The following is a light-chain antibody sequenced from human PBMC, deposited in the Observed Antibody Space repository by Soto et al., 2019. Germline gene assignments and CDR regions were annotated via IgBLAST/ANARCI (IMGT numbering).Light chain of an antibody. Sequence: EIVMTQSPATLSVSPGERATLSCRASQSVSSNLAWYQQKPGQAPRLLIYAASNRATGIPARFSGSGSGTDFTLTISSLEPEDFAVYYCQQRSNWPWTFGQGTKVDIK. V-gene: IGKV3-11*01. CDR1: QSVSSN. CDR2: AAS. J-gene: IGKJ1*01. CDR3: QQRSNWPWT.